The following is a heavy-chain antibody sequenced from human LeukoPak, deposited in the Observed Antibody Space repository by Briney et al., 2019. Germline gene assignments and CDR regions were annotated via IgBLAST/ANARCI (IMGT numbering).Heavy chain of an antibody. Sequence: PSETLSLTCAVYGGSFSGYYWSWIRQPPGKGLGWIGEINHSGSTNYNPSLKSRVTISVDTSKNQFSLKLSSVTAADTAVYYCARDRFTLYTYYYYYMDVWGKGTTVTVSS. CDR3: ARDRFTLYTYYYYYMDV. J-gene: IGHJ6*03. D-gene: IGHD3-9*01. CDR1: GGSFSGYY. CDR2: INHSGST. V-gene: IGHV4-34*01.